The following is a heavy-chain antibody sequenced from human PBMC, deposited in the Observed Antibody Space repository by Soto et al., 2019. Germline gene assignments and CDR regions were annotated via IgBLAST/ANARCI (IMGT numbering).Heavy chain of an antibody. V-gene: IGHV1-2*02. J-gene: IGHJ5*02. CDR3: TRGSTKTVILTYDP. CDR2: IDPKTGDT. CDR1: GYTFSGYY. D-gene: IGHD3-22*01. Sequence: ASVKVSCKASGYTFSGYYIYWVRQAPGQGLEWMGWIDPKTGDTNYADHFQGRVTLTRDTSISTTYMELSRLRSDDTAVYYCTRGSTKTVILTYDPGGQGTLVTVSS.